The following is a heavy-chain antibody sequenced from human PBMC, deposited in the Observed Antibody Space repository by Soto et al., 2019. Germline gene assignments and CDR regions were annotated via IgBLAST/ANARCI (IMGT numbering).Heavy chain of an antibody. CDR1: GFTFDDYA. V-gene: IGHV3-9*01. J-gene: IGHJ6*03. CDR2: ISWNSGSI. D-gene: IGHD3-3*01. Sequence: EVQLVESGGGLVQPGRSLRLSCAASGFTFDDYAMHWVRQAPGKGLEWVSGISWNSGSIGYADSVKGRFTISRDNAKNSLYLQMNSLRAEDTALYYCAKDIHDSQYYYMDVWGKGTTVTVSS. CDR3: AKDIHDSQYYYMDV.